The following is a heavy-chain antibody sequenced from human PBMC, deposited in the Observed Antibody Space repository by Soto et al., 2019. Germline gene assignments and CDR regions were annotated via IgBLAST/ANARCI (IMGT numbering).Heavy chain of an antibody. D-gene: IGHD3-3*01. J-gene: IGHJ3*02. CDR2: MNPNSGNT. V-gene: IGHV1-8*01. Sequence: GASVKVSCKASGYTFTRYDLKWVRAATGQGLDWMGWMNPNSGNTGYAQKFQGRVTMTSNTSISTAYMELSSLRSEDTAVYYCARGPIIAHYDFWSGYYGRGYSYGRDAFDIWGQGTMVTVSS. CDR3: ARGPIIAHYDFWSGYYGRGYSYGRDAFDI. CDR1: GYTFTRYD.